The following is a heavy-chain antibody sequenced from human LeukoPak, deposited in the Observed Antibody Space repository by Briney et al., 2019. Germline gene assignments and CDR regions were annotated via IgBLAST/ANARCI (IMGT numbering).Heavy chain of an antibody. CDR1: GFTFSSYA. D-gene: IGHD3-10*01. CDR2: ISGSGGST. J-gene: IGHJ6*02. V-gene: IGHV3-23*01. CDR3: AKDTLPPYYGSGSSYYYNGMDV. Sequence: PGGSLRLSCAASGFTFSSYAMSWVRQAPVKVLEWVSAISGSGGSTYYADSVKGRFTISRDNSKNTLYLQMNSLRAEDTAVYYCAKDTLPPYYGSGSSYYYNGMDVWGQGTTVTVSS.